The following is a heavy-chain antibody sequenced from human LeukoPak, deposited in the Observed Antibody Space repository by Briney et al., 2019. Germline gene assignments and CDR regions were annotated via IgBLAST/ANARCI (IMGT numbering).Heavy chain of an antibody. CDR3: AKITGKGVDAFDI. J-gene: IGHJ3*02. CDR2: IKKDESER. D-gene: IGHD1-14*01. CDR1: GFTSRNYW. Sequence: PGGSLRLSCAASGFTSRNYWMSWVRQAPGKGLEWVANIKKDESERFYVDSVKGRFTISRDNAKNSLYLQMNSLRAEDTAVYYCAKITGKGVDAFDIWGQGTMVTVSS. V-gene: IGHV3-7*03.